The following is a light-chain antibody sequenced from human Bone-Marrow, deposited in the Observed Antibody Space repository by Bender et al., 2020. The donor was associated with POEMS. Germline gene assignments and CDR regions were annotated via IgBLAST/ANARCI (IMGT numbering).Light chain of an antibody. J-gene: IGLJ3*02. V-gene: IGLV2-23*01. CDR2: EGS. CDR3: CAYAGSGTWV. CDR1: SDDVGSYNV. Sequence: QSALTQPASVSGSPGQSITIPCTGTSDDVGSYNVVSWYQQHAGKAPKLMIYEGSKRPSGVSNRFSGSQSGYTASLTISGLQTEDEAYYYFCAYAGSGTWVFGGGTKLTVL.